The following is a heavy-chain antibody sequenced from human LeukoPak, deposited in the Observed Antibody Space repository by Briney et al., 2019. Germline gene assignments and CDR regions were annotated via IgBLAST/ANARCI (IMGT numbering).Heavy chain of an antibody. CDR1: DGSITRSSYY. CDR3: ARLRVTTGFDY. D-gene: IGHD2-21*02. V-gene: IGHV4-39*01. J-gene: IGHJ4*02. CDR2: IYYSGIT. Sequence: NPSETLSLTCTVSDGSITRSSYYWGWLRQTPGEGLGWIGSIYYSGITYYNPSLQGRVTMSVVTSKTQFSLKLNSVTVADTAVYYCARLRVTTGFDYWDQGIPVTVSS.